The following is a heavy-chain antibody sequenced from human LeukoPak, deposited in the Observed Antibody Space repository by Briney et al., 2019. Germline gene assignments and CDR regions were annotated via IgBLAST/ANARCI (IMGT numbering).Heavy chain of an antibody. J-gene: IGHJ4*02. CDR1: GYTFTNYD. Sequence: ASVRVSCKASGYTFTNYDIYWVRQSSGQGLERMVWMNSISGNTVSAQMVQGRFTMSRNTSISPLSLQMSSLRSEDTAVYYCASGLRREQQLLRALDYWGQGTTVTVS. D-gene: IGHD6-13*01. CDR3: ASGLRREQQLLRALDY. CDR2: MNSISGNT. V-gene: IGHV1-8*01.